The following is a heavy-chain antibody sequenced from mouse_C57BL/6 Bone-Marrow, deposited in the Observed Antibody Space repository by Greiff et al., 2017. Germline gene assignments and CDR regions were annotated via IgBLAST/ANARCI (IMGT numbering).Heavy chain of an antibody. CDR2: ISSGGSYT. J-gene: IGHJ1*03. D-gene: IGHD1-1*01. CDR3: ARHVGYYYGSSYWYFDV. V-gene: IGHV5-6*01. CDR1: GFTFSSYG. Sequence: EVHLVESGGDLVKPGGSLKLSCAASGFTFSSYGMSWVRQTPDKRLEWVATISSGGSYTYYPDSVKGRFTISRDNAKNTLYLQMSSLKSEDTAMYYCARHVGYYYGSSYWYFDVWGTGTTVTVSS.